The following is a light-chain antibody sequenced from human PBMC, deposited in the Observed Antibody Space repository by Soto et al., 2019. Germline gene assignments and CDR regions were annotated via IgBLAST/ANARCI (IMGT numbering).Light chain of an antibody. J-gene: IGKJ5*01. V-gene: IGKV1-9*01. CDR2: DAS. Sequence: IQLTQSPSSLSASVGDRVTITCRASQGISSYLAWYQQKPGEAPKLLIYDASTLQSGVPSRFSGSGSGTDFTLTISSLQPEDFATYYCQQLNSYPITFGQGTRLEL. CDR3: QQLNSYPIT. CDR1: QGISSY.